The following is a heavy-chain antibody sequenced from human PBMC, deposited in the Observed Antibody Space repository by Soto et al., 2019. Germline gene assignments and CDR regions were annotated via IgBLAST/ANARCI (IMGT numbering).Heavy chain of an antibody. CDR3: ARGNGWSMNTMDI. Sequence: SETLSLTCTVSGGSITSYYWTWVRQPPGKGLESIGYVYYSGSTNYNLSLKSRVTISVDTSKNQFSLNLSSVTAADTAVYFCARGNGWSMNTMDIWGQGTMVTLSS. CDR1: GGSITSYY. J-gene: IGHJ3*02. V-gene: IGHV4-59*01. D-gene: IGHD3-10*01. CDR2: VYYSGST.